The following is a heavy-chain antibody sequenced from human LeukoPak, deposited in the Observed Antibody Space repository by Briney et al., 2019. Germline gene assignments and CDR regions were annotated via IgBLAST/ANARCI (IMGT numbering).Heavy chain of an antibody. D-gene: IGHD6-13*01. CDR3: AKDGVYSSSWYDFDY. V-gene: IGHV3-23*01. Sequence: GGSLRLSCAASGFTFSSYAISWVRQAPGKGLEWVSAISGSGGSTYYADSVKGRFTISRDNSKNTLYLQMNSLRAEDTAVYYRAKDGVYSSSWYDFDYWGQGTLVTVSS. CDR2: ISGSGGST. J-gene: IGHJ4*02. CDR1: GFTFSSYA.